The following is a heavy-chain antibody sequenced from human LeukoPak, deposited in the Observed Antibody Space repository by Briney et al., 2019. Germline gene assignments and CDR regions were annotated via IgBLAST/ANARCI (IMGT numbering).Heavy chain of an antibody. D-gene: IGHD3-3*01. CDR2: IYSGGST. CDR3: ARETNTYYDFWSGPSGY. CDR1: GFTVSSNY. Sequence: PGGSLRLSCAASGFTVSSNYMSWVRQAPGKGLEWVSVIYSGGSTYYADSVKGRFTISRDNSKNTLYLQMNSLRAEDTAVYYCARETNTYYDFWSGPSGYWGQGTLVTVSS. V-gene: IGHV3-53*05. J-gene: IGHJ4*02.